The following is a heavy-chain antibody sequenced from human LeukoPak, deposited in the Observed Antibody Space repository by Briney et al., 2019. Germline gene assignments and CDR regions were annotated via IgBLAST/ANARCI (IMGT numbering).Heavy chain of an antibody. CDR2: IYYSGST. V-gene: IGHV4-59*01. J-gene: IGHJ5*02. Sequence: PSETLSLTCTVSGGSISSYYWSWIRQPPGKGLEWIGYIYYSGSTNYNPSLKSRVTISVDTSKNQFSLKLSSVTAADTAVYYCARRYCSGGSCYSKFNWFDPWGQGTLVTVSS. D-gene: IGHD2-15*01. CDR1: GGSISSYY. CDR3: ARRYCSGGSCYSKFNWFDP.